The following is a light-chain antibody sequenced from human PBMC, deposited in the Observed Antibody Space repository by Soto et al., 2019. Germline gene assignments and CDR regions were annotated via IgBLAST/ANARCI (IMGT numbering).Light chain of an antibody. CDR3: MQALQTPYT. Sequence: DIVMTQSPLSLPVTPGEPASISCRSSQSLLHSNGYNYLDWYLQKPGQSPQLLIYLGSNRASGVPDRFSGSGSGPGFTLKISRVEAEDVGVYYCMQALQTPYTFGQGTKLEIK. J-gene: IGKJ2*01. V-gene: IGKV2-28*01. CDR1: QSLLHSNGYNY. CDR2: LGS.